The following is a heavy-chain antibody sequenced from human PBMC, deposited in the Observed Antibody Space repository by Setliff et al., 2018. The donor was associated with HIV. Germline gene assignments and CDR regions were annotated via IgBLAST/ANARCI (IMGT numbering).Heavy chain of an antibody. Sequence: PGGSLRLSCAASGFTFSSHWMVWVRQAPGKGLEWVANINQDGSEKNYVDSVKGRFTISRDNAKNSLFLQMNSLRAEDTAAYYCARGQTSVTPQFDHWGQGTLVTVSS. CDR1: GFTFSSHW. J-gene: IGHJ4*02. CDR3: ARGQTSVTPQFDH. V-gene: IGHV3-7*01. D-gene: IGHD4-17*01. CDR2: INQDGSEK.